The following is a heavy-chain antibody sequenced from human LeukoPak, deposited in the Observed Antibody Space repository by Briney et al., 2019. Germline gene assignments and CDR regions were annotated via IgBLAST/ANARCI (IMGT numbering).Heavy chain of an antibody. V-gene: IGHV3-74*01. J-gene: IGHJ4*02. CDR1: GFTFSSYW. CDR2: INSDRSST. Sequence: PGGSLRLSCAASGFTFSSYWMHWVRQAPGKGLVWVSRINSDRSSTSYADAVKGRFTISRDNAKNTVYLQMNILRAEGTAVYYCARSLGSSGYQDYWGQGTLVTVSS. D-gene: IGHD3-22*01. CDR3: ARSLGSSGYQDY.